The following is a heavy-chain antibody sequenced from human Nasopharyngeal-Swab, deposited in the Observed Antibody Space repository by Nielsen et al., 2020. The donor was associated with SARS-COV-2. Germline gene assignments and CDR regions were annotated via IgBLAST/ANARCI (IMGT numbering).Heavy chain of an antibody. Sequence: GESLKISCKASGYNFASYWIGWVRQMPGRGLEWMGIIYPGDSDTRYSPSFQGQVTISVDKSINTDFLHSSSLKASDIATYYCARSGTYYGMDVWGQGTTVIVSS. CDR1: GYNFASYW. V-gene: IGHV5-51*01. D-gene: IGHD1-26*01. CDR3: ARSGTYYGMDV. CDR2: IYPGDSDT. J-gene: IGHJ6*02.